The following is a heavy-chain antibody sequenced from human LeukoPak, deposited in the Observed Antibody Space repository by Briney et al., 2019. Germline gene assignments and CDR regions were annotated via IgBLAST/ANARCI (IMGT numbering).Heavy chain of an antibody. V-gene: IGHV3-74*01. J-gene: IGHJ4*02. Sequence: GGSLRLSCAASGFTFSSYWIHWVRQAPGKGLVWVSRINSDGSSTSYADSVKGRFTISRDSAKNTLYLQMNSLRAEDTAVYYCARGVSSWYFDYWGQGTLVTVSS. D-gene: IGHD6-13*01. CDR3: ARGVSSWYFDY. CDR2: INSDGSST. CDR1: GFTFSSYW.